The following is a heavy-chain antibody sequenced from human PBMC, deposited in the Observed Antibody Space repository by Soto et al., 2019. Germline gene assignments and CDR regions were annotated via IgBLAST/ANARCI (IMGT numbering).Heavy chain of an antibody. V-gene: IGHV3-30-3*01. J-gene: IGHJ6*01. Sequence: GGSLPVSCASPGFTLSSYAMRWVRQAPGNGLDWPPLISYDRSNKYYADPVKGRFTISRDNSKNTLYLQMNSLRADDTAVYYCARDWGLREDSSSSGSYYYGMDVWGQGTTVTVSS. CDR1: GFTLSSYA. D-gene: IGHD6-6*01. CDR3: ARDWGLREDSSSSGSYYYGMDV. CDR2: ISYDRSNK.